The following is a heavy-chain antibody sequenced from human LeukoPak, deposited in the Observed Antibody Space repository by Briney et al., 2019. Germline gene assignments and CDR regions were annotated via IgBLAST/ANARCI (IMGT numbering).Heavy chain of an antibody. CDR1: GFTFSSYS. D-gene: IGHD6-13*01. J-gene: IGHJ4*02. V-gene: IGHV3-21*01. CDR3: ARARSKQQQLVFDY. CDR2: ISSSSTYI. Sequence: AGSLRLSCAASGFTFSSYSMNWIRQAPGKGLEWVSSISSSSTYIYYADSVKGRFTMSRDNAKNSLYLQMSSLRAEDTAVYYCARARSKQQQLVFDYWGQGTLVTVSS.